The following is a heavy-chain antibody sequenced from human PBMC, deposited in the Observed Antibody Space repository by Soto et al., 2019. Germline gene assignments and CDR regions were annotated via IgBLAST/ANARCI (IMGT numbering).Heavy chain of an antibody. CDR1: GITFTNYW. CDR2: VDSDGRGT. J-gene: IGHJ4*02. V-gene: IGHV3-74*01. D-gene: IGHD3-16*01. CDR3: GTGFEH. Sequence: EVQLVESGGGSVQPGGSLRLSCVASGITFTNYWMHWVRQVPGKGLVWVARVDSDGRGTSYADFVKGRFTIPRDNAKNTLYLQRNTLRAADTAMYYGGTGFEHWGQGIPVTVSS.